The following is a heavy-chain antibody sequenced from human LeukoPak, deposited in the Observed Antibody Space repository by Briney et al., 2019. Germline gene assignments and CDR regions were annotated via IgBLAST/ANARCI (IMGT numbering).Heavy chain of an antibody. CDR3: AKGDYRGSYYYYMDV. J-gene: IGHJ6*03. V-gene: IGHV3-33*06. CDR1: GFTFSSYG. Sequence: GRSLRLSCAASGFTFSSYGMPWVRQAPGKGLEWVAVIWYDGSNKYYADSVKGRFTISRDNSKNTLYLQMNSLRAEDTAVYYCAKGDYRGSYYYYMDVWGKGTTVTVSS. CDR2: IWYDGSNK. D-gene: IGHD4-11*01.